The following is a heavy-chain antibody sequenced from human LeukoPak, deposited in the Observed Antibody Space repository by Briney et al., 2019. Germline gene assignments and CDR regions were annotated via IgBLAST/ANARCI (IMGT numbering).Heavy chain of an antibody. V-gene: IGHV3-23*01. CDR2: ISGSGGST. CDR1: GFTFSSYA. D-gene: IGHD2-2*01. Sequence: GGSLRLSCAASGFTFSSYAMSWVRQAPGKGLEWVSVISGSGGSTYYADSVKGRFTISRDNSKNTLYLQMNSLRAEDTAVYYCAKDDQRIWGPADYWGQGTLVTVSS. CDR3: AKDDQRIWGPADY. J-gene: IGHJ4*02.